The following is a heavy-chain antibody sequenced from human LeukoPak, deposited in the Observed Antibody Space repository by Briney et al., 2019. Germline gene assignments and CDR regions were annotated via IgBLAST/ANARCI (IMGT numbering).Heavy chain of an antibody. CDR3: ARGAYYYGSGGSGRDNWFDP. CDR2: ISGSGSDM. V-gene: IGHV3-11*04. Sequence: GGSLRLSCVVSGFGFSDSYMTWIRQTPGKGLEWLAYISGSGSDMYYADSVKGRFTISRDNAKNSLYLQMNSLRAGDTAVYYCARGAYYYGSGGSGRDNWFDPLGQGTLVTVSS. CDR1: GFGFSDSY. J-gene: IGHJ5*02. D-gene: IGHD3-10*01.